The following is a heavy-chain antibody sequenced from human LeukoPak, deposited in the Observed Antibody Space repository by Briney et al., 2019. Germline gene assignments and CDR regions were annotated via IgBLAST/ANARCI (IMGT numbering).Heavy chain of an antibody. CDR3: ARAYYDSWSGSNWFAP. V-gene: IGHV4-59*01. CDR1: GGSISSYY. D-gene: IGHD3-3*01. Sequence: SETLSLTCTVSGGSISSYYWSWIRQPPGKGLEWIGYIYYSGSTNYNPSLKSRVTISVDTSKNQFSLKMSSVTAADTAVYYCARAYYDSWSGSNWFAPWGQGTLVTVSS. CDR2: IYYSGST. J-gene: IGHJ5*02.